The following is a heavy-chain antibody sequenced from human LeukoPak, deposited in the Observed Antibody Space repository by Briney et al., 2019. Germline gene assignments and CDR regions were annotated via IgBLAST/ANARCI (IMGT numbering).Heavy chain of an antibody. CDR1: GFTFSSYS. Sequence: GGSLRLSCAASGFTFSSYSMNWVRQAPGKGLEWVSSISSSSTYIYYADSVKGRFTISRDNAKNSLYLQMNSLRAEDTAVYYCARAGRRFLEWLLYYFDYWGQGTLVTVSS. V-gene: IGHV3-21*01. J-gene: IGHJ4*02. D-gene: IGHD3-3*01. CDR2: ISSSSTYI. CDR3: ARAGRRFLEWLLYYFDY.